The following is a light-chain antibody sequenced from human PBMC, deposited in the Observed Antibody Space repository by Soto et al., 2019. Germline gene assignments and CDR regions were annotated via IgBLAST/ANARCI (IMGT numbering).Light chain of an antibody. CDR2: WAS. CDR3: QQYYSTPLS. Sequence: DIVMTQSPDSLAVSLGERATINCKSSQSVLYSSNNKNYLAWYQQKPGQPPKLLIYWASNRESGVPDRFSGSGSGRDFTLSIISLQAEDGAVYYCQQYYSTPLSFGGGTKGDIK. V-gene: IGKV4-1*01. CDR1: QSVLYSSNNKNY. J-gene: IGKJ4*01.